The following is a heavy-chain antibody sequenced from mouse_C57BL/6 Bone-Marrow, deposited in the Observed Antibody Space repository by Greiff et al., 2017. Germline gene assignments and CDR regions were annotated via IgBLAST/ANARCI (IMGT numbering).Heavy chain of an antibody. J-gene: IGHJ4*01. Sequence: QVQLKQPGAELVKPGASVKLSCKASGYTFTSYWMHWVKQRPGRGLEWIGRIDPNSGGTKYNEKFKSKATLTVDKPSSTAYMQLSSLTSEDSAVYYCARVYDGCYPHAMDYWGQGTSVTVST. CDR2: IDPNSGGT. CDR1: GYTFTSYW. D-gene: IGHD2-3*01. CDR3: ARVYDGCYPHAMDY. V-gene: IGHV1-72*01.